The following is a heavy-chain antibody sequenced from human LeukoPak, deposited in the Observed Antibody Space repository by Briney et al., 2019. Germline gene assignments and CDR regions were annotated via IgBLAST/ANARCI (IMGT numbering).Heavy chain of an antibody. CDR3: AKDIYGAKNSNY. Sequence: GGSLRLSCAASGFDIAGNYMSWVRQAPGKGLEWVSAIYVGLFTEYADSVKGRFTISRDNSKNTLFLEMGTLRAEDTAVYYCAKDIYGAKNSNYWGQGTLVTVSS. D-gene: IGHD4-23*01. V-gene: IGHV3-53*01. J-gene: IGHJ4*02. CDR2: IYVGLFT. CDR1: GFDIAGNY.